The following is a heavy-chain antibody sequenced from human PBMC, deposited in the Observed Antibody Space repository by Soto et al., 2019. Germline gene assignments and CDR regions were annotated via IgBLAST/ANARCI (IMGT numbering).Heavy chain of an antibody. D-gene: IGHD3-10*01. V-gene: IGHV3-48*02. CDR3: ARGRLWSFDF. CDR1: GFSFRIYS. CDR2: ISSDSGTI. Sequence: GGSLILSCVVSGFSFRIYSRNWVRQAPGKGLEWISYISSDSGTIYYADSLKGRFTISRDNGKNSLYLQMNSLTDEDTAVYYCARGRLWSFDFWGQGTLVTVSS. J-gene: IGHJ4*02.